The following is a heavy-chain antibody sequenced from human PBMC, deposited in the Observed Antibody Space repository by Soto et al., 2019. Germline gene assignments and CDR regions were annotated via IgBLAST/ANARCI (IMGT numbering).Heavy chain of an antibody. CDR2: ISGSGGIT. Sequence: EVQLLESGGGLVQPGGSLRLSCAASGFTFSSYAMSWVRQAPGKGLEWVSDISGSGGITYYADSVKGRFTISRDNSKNTLSLQLNSLRAEDTAVYYCAKSAMVRGGGWFDPWGQGTLVTVSS. CDR1: GFTFSSYA. V-gene: IGHV3-23*01. D-gene: IGHD3-10*01. J-gene: IGHJ5*02. CDR3: AKSAMVRGGGWFDP.